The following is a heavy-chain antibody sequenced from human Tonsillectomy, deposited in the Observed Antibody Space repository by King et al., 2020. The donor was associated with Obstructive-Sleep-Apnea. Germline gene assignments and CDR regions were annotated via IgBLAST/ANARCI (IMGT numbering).Heavy chain of an antibody. CDR1: GFTFSSYS. CDR2: ISISGRDM. D-gene: IGHD5-24*01. V-gene: IGHV3-48*04. CDR3: ARDHNWAFDH. J-gene: IGHJ4*02. Sequence: VQLVESGGGLVQPGGSLRLSCAASGFTFSSYSMNWVRQAPGKGLEWVSYISISGRDMYYADSVKGRFTISRDNAKNSLYLQMNSLRPEDTAVFYCARDHNWAFDHWGQGTLVTVSS.